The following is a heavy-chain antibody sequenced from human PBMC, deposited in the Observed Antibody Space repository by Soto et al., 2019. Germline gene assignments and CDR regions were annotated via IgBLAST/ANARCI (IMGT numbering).Heavy chain of an antibody. CDR2: IVVGSGNT. Sequence: SVKVSCKASGFTFTSSAVQWVRQARGQRLEWIGWIVVGSGNTNYAQKFQERVTITRDNSKNTLYLQMNSLRAEDTAVYYCARRSLRSIDYWGQGTLVTVSS. CDR1: GFTFTSSA. V-gene: IGHV1-58*01. CDR3: ARRSLRSIDY. J-gene: IGHJ4*02.